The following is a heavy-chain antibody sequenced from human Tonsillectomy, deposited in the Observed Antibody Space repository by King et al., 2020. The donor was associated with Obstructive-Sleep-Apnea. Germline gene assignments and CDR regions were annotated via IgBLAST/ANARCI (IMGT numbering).Heavy chain of an antibody. CDR2: TYYRSKWYN. Sequence: VQLQQSGPSLVKPSQTLSLTCAISGDSVSSNSAAWNWIRQSPSRGLEWLGRTYYRSKWYNDYAISVKSRITINPEPSKNNLSLQLTSVPPEDTAVYYCARQNIVAPGAWFDPWGQGTLATVSS. V-gene: IGHV6-1*01. D-gene: IGHD5-12*01. J-gene: IGHJ5*02. CDR1: GDSVSSNSAA. CDR3: ARQNIVAPGAWFDP.